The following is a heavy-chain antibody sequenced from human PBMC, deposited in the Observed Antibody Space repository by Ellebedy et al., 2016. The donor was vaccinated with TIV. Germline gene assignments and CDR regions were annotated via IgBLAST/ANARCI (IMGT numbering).Heavy chain of an antibody. CDR3: ARGGDWLFDY. CDR1: GGSISSGGYY. Sequence: LRLSCTVSGGSISSGGYYWCWIRQHPGKGLEWIGYIYYSGSTDYSGSTYYNPSLKSRVSMSVDKSKNQFSLNINSVTAADTAVYFCARGGDWLFDYWGQGILVTVSS. D-gene: IGHD2-21*02. J-gene: IGHJ4*02. V-gene: IGHV4-31*03. CDR2: IYYSGSTDYSGST.